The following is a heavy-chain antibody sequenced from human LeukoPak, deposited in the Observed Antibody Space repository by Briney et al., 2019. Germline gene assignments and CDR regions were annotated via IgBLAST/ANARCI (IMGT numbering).Heavy chain of an antibody. Sequence: PSETLSLTCTVSGGSIRSSYYYWGWIRQPPGKGLEWIGSIYYSGNTYYSPSLKSRVTISVDTSKNQFSLKLSSVTAADTAVYYCARQSKGIIVITDFQHWGQGTLVTVSS. CDR2: IYYSGNT. CDR3: ARQSKGIIVITDFQH. J-gene: IGHJ1*01. CDR1: GGSIRSSYYY. D-gene: IGHD3-22*01. V-gene: IGHV4-39*01.